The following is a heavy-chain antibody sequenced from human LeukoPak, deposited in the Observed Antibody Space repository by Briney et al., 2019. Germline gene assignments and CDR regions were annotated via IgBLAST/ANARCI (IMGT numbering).Heavy chain of an antibody. V-gene: IGHV3-9*03. D-gene: IGHD1-26*01. CDR1: RFAFSSYA. CDR3: ARRSGSYYNVDAFDY. Sequence: GGSLRLSCAASRFAFSSYAMSWVRQAPGKGLEWVSGISWNSGSIGYADSVKGRFTISRDNAKNSLYLQMNSLRAEDMALYYCARRSGSYYNVDAFDYWGQGTLVTVSS. CDR2: ISWNSGSI. J-gene: IGHJ4*02.